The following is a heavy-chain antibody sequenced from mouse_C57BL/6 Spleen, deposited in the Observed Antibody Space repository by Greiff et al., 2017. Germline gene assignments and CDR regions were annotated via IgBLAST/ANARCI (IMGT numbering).Heavy chain of an antibody. CDR3: ARMKFITTVVSKGDSIDY. V-gene: IGHV2-2*01. J-gene: IGHJ4*01. Sequence: QVQLQQSGPGLVQPSQSLSITCTVSGFSLTSYGVHWVRQSPGKGLEWLGVIWSGGSTDYNAAFISRLSIRKDNSKSQVFFKMNSLQADDTAIYYGARMKFITTVVSKGDSIDYWGQGTSVTVSA. CDR1: GFSLTSYG. D-gene: IGHD1-1*01. CDR2: IWSGGST.